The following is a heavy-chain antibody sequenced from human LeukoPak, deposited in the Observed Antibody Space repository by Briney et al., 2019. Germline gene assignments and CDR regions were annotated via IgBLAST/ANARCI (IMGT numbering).Heavy chain of an antibody. D-gene: IGHD3-16*01. V-gene: IGHV4-39*01. Sequence: SETLSLTCSVSGGYISTSNYYWGWIRQPPGKGLEWIGTIYYSGRTYYNPSLQSRVTITLDTSQNQLSLQVRSVTVVDTAVYYCARFFYYDASLPPYWGQGTLVTVSS. CDR2: IYYSGRT. CDR1: GGYISTSNYY. CDR3: ARFFYYDASLPPY. J-gene: IGHJ4*02.